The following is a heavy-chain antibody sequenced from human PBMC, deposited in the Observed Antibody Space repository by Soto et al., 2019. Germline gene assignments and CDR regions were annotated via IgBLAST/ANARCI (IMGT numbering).Heavy chain of an antibody. Sequence: GGSLRLSCVVSGDSFSTYVMNWVRQAPGKGLEWVSGVTGSGLSTWYADSVKGRFTISRDNAKNTLFREMNRLRADDAAVYYCVQSQRGSYFAAFDVWGQGTMGAVSS. D-gene: IGHD1-26*01. CDR1: GDSFSTYV. CDR2: VTGSGLST. J-gene: IGHJ3*01. V-gene: IGHV3-23*01. CDR3: VQSQRGSYFAAFDV.